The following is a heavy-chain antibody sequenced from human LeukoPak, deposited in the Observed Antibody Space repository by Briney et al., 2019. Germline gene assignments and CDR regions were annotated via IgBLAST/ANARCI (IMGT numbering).Heavy chain of an antibody. CDR3: ARVRDYYDSSGYFKSYYFDY. J-gene: IGHJ4*02. V-gene: IGHV4-4*02. D-gene: IGHD3-22*01. CDR1: GGSISSSNW. Sequence: SGTLSLTCAVSGGSISSSNWWSWVRQPPGKGLEWIGEIYHSGSTNYNPSLKSRVTISVDKSKNQFSLKLSSVTAADTAVYYCARVRDYYDSSGYFKSYYFDYWGQGTLVTVSS. CDR2: IYHSGST.